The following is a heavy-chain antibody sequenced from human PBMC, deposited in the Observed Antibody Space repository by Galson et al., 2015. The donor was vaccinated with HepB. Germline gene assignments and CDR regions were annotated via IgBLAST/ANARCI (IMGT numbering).Heavy chain of an antibody. Sequence: LSLTCTVSGDSLSSGVYYWNWLRQHPGRGLEWIGYIFDTGSTNYSPSLKSRVSMSVDTSRNQFSLKLKSVTAADPAVYYCARVNLPDPGDYYFGLWGRGTLVTASS. CDR3: ARVNLPDPGDYYFGL. J-gene: IGHJ2*01. V-gene: IGHV4-31*03. D-gene: IGHD3-16*01. CDR1: GDSLSSGVYY. CDR2: IFDTGST.